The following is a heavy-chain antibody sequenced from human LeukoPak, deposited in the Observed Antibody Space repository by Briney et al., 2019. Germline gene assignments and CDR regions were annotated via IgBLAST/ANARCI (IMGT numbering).Heavy chain of an antibody. CDR1: GFTFSSYG. CDR2: ILHDGSDN. J-gene: IGHJ4*02. CDR3: AKGPSPFGY. Sequence: PGRSLRLSCVVSGFTFSSYGMHWVRQAPGKGLEWVAVILHDGSDNYYADSVKGRFTISRDNSKNTLCLQMNSLRPEDTAVYYCAKGPSPFGYWGQGTLVTVSS. V-gene: IGHV3-30*18.